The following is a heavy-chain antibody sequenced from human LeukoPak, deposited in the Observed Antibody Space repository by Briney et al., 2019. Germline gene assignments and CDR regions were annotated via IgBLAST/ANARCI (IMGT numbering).Heavy chain of an antibody. D-gene: IGHD4/OR15-4a*01. CDR3: ARRAGAYSHPYDY. V-gene: IGHV3-53*01. Sequence: GGSLRLSCTVSGFTFSSDSMSWVRQAPGKGLEWVSFIYSGGSAHYSDSVKGRFTISRDNSKNTLYLQMNSLRAEDTAVYYCARRAGAYSHPYDYWGQGTLVAVSS. CDR2: IYSGGSA. CDR1: GFTFSSDS. J-gene: IGHJ4*02.